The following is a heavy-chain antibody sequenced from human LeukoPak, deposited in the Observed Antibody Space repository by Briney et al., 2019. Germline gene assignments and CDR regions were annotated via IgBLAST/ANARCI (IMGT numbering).Heavy chain of an antibody. CDR3: AKDGALGTYYDFWSGLSPSEY. Sequence: PGGSLRLSCAASGFTVSSNYMSWVRQAPGKGLEWVAFIRYDGSNKYYADSVKGRFTISRDNSKNTLYLQMNSLRAEDTAVYYCAKDGALGTYYDFWSGLSPSEYWGQGTLVTVSS. CDR2: IRYDGSNK. CDR1: GFTVSSNY. V-gene: IGHV3-30*02. J-gene: IGHJ4*02. D-gene: IGHD3-3*01.